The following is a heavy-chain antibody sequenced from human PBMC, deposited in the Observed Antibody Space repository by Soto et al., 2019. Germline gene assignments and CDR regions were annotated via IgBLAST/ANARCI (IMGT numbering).Heavy chain of an antibody. J-gene: IGHJ5*02. CDR1: GGSISRQY. CDR2: IYYSGST. Sequence: KSSETLSLTCTVSGGSISRQYWSRLRQPPGKGLEWIGYIYYSGSTNYNPSLKSRVTISIDTSRNQFSLELRSVTAADTAVYYCARDVGLQYDTGYSDFWTGKNNWFDPWGQGTLVTVSS. D-gene: IGHD3-3*01. V-gene: IGHV4-59*11. CDR3: ARDVGLQYDTGYSDFWTGKNNWFDP.